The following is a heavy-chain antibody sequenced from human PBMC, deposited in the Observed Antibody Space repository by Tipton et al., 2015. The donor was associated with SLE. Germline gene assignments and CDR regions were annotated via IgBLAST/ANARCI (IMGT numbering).Heavy chain of an antibody. CDR2: INHSGST. Sequence: LRLSCAVYGGSFSGYYWSWIRQPPGKGLEWIGEINHSGSTNYNPSLKSRVTISVDTSKNQFSRKLSSVTAADTAVYYCARGVVVAAGWFDPWGQGTLVTVSS. CDR3: ARGVVVAAGWFDP. J-gene: IGHJ5*02. V-gene: IGHV4-34*01. CDR1: GGSFSGYY. D-gene: IGHD2-15*01.